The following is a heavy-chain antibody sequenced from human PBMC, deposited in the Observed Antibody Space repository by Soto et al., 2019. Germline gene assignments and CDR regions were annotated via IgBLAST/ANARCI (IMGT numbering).Heavy chain of an antibody. D-gene: IGHD3-10*01. V-gene: IGHV1-69*01. Sequence: QVQLVQSGAEVKKPGSSVKFSCKASGGTFSSYAISWVRQAPGQGLEWMGGIIPIFGTANYAQKFQGRVTITADECTSTAYIGLSSLRSEDTAVYYCARDLLYYGSGRNRGIFDYWGRGTLVTVSS. CDR1: GGTFSSYA. CDR2: IIPIFGTA. J-gene: IGHJ4*02. CDR3: ARDLLYYGSGRNRGIFDY.